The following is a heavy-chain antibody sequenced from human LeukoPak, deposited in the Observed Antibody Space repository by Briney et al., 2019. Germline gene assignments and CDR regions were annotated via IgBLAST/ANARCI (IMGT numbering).Heavy chain of an antibody. CDR2: INHSGST. V-gene: IGHV4-34*01. CDR1: GVSFSGYY. Sequence: SETLSLTCAVYGVSFSGYYWSWIRQPPGKGLEWIGEINHSGSTNYNPSLKSRVTISVDTSKNQFSLKLSSVTAADTAVYYCARGGMVRSYYYGMDVWGKGTTVTVSS. D-gene: IGHD3-10*01. J-gene: IGHJ6*04. CDR3: ARGGMVRSYYYGMDV.